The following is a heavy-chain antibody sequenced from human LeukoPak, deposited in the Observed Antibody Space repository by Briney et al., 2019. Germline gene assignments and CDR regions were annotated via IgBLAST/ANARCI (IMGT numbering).Heavy chain of an antibody. V-gene: IGHV3-48*01. CDR1: GFTFSSYN. D-gene: IGHD1-26*01. Sequence: GGSLRLSCAASGFTFSSYNMNWVRQAPGKGLEWVSYITNSSSTIYYADSVKGRFTISRDNAKNSLYLQMNSLRAEDTAVYYCASSGDSFSGWHYYYMDVWGKGTTVTVSS. J-gene: IGHJ6*03. CDR3: ASSGDSFSGWHYYYMDV. CDR2: ITNSSSTI.